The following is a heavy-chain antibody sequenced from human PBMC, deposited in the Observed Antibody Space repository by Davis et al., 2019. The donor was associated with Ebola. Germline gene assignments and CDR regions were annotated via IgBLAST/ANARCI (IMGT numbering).Heavy chain of an antibody. Sequence: PGGSLRLSCAASGFTFSSYSMNWVRQAPGKGLEWVSYISSSSSTIYYEDSVKGRFTISRDNAKKSLYLQMSSLRDEDTAVYYCATVRGVCTDGVCSPYWYFDLWGRGTVVTVSS. CDR2: ISSSSSTI. J-gene: IGHJ2*01. CDR3: ATVRGVCTDGVCSPYWYFDL. D-gene: IGHD2-8*01. V-gene: IGHV3-48*02. CDR1: GFTFSSYS.